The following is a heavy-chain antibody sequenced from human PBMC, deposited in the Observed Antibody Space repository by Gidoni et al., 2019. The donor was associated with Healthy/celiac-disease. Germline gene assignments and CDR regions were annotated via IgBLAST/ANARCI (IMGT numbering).Heavy chain of an antibody. D-gene: IGHD3-3*01. CDR1: GGTFSSYA. J-gene: IGHJ3*02. CDR3: ARGVKVTIFGVVIINAFDI. V-gene: IGHV1-69*01. Sequence: QVQLVQSGAEVKKPGSSVKVSCKASGGTFSSYAISWVRQAPGQGLEWMGGIIPIFGTANYAQKFQGRVTITADESTSTAYMELSSLRSEDTAVYYCARGVKVTIFGVVIINAFDIWGQGTMVTVSS. CDR2: IIPIFGTA.